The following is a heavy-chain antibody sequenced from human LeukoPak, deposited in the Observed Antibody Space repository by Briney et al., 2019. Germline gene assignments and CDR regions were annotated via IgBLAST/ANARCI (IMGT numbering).Heavy chain of an antibody. Sequence: SETLSLTCTVSGGSISSYYWSWIQQPPGKGLEWIGYIYYSGSTNYNPSLKSRVTISVDTSKNQFSLKLSSVTAADTAVYYCARIYSSSWYVDYWGQGTLVTVSS. CDR3: ARIYSSSWYVDY. CDR1: GGSISSYY. CDR2: IYYSGST. V-gene: IGHV4-59*01. J-gene: IGHJ4*02. D-gene: IGHD6-13*01.